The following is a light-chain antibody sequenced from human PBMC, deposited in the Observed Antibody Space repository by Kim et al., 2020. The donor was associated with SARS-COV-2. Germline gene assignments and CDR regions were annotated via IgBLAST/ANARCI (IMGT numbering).Light chain of an antibody. CDR3: QAWDGTTDV. J-gene: IGLJ1*01. V-gene: IGLV3-1*01. Sequence: SYELTQPPSESVSPGQTASISCSADDLGAGFVSWYQQRPGQAPLLVIYHNARRPAGIPARFSGLKSGNTATLTISGAQASDEGDYFCQAWDGTTDV. CDR1: DLGAGF. CDR2: HNA.